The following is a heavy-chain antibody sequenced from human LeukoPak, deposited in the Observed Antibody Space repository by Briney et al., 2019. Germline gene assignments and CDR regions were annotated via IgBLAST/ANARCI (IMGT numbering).Heavy chain of an antibody. J-gene: IGHJ4*02. CDR3: ARDDYGDYYFDY. V-gene: IGHV3-30*03. CDR2: ISYDGSNK. Sequence: GRSLRLSCAASGFTFSSYGMHWVRQAPGKGLEWVAVISYDGSNKYYADSVKGRFTISRDNSKNTLYLQMNSLRAEDTAVYYCARDDYGDYYFDYWGQGTLVTVSS. D-gene: IGHD4-17*01. CDR1: GFTFSSYG.